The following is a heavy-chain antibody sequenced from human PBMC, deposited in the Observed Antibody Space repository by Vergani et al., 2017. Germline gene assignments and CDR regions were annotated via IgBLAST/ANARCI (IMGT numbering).Heavy chain of an antibody. J-gene: IGHJ4*02. V-gene: IGHV3-48*01. CDR1: GFTFSSYS. D-gene: IGHD7-27*01. Sequence: EVQLVESGGGLVQPGGSLRLSCAASGFTFSSYSMNWVRQAPRKGLEWVSYISSGSSTIYYADSVKGRITISRDNAKNSVYLQMNSLRAEDTAVYYCARAPHLPLTGVDYWGQGTLVTVSS. CDR3: ARAPHLPLTGVDY. CDR2: ISSGSSTI.